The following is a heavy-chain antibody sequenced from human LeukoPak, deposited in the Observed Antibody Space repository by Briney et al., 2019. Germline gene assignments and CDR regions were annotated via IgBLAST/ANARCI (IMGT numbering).Heavy chain of an antibody. V-gene: IGHV1-69*13. CDR3: ARARSRYGDYGSFDP. CDR1: GYTFTSYD. CDR2: IIPIFGTA. Sequence: ASVKVSCKASGYTFTSYDISWVRQAPGQGLEWMGGIIPIFGTANYAQKFQGRVTITADESTSTAYMELSSLRSEDTAVYYCARARSRYGDYGSFDPWGQGTLVTVSS. D-gene: IGHD4-17*01. J-gene: IGHJ5*02.